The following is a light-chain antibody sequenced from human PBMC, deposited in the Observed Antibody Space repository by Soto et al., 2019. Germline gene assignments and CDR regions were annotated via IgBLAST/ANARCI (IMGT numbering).Light chain of an antibody. Sequence: QPVLTQSSSASASLGSSVKLTCTLSSGHSSYIIAWHQQQPGKAPRYLMKLEGSGSYNKGSGVPDRFSGSSSGADRYLTISNLQVEDEADYYCETWDSNTRVFGGGTKVTVL. J-gene: IGLJ3*02. CDR3: ETWDSNTRV. V-gene: IGLV4-60*02. CDR2: LEGSGSY. CDR1: SGHSSYI.